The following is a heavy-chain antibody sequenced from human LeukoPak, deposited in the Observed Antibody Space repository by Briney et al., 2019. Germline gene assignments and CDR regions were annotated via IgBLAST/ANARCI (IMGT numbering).Heavy chain of an antibody. V-gene: IGHV1-69*13. CDR3: ARVTNYYDSSGSNDY. CDR2: IIPIFGTA. Sequence: ASVKVSCKTSGYTFTGYYIHWVRQAPGQGLEWMGGIIPIFGTANYAQKFQGRVTITADESTSTAYMELSSLRSEDTAVYYCARVTNYYDSSGSNDYWGQGTLVTVSS. D-gene: IGHD3-22*01. CDR1: GYTFTGYY. J-gene: IGHJ4*02.